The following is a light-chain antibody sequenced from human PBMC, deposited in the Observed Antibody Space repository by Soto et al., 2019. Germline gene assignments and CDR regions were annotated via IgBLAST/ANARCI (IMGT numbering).Light chain of an antibody. CDR2: DVS. Sequence: QSALTQPRSVSGSPGQSVPISCTGTSSDVGGYNYVSWYQQHPGKAPKVMIYDVSKRPSGVPDRFSGSKSGNTASLTISGLQSEDEADYYCCSYAGRYIYVFGTGTKVTVL. CDR1: SSDVGGYNY. V-gene: IGLV2-11*01. CDR3: CSYAGRYIYV. J-gene: IGLJ1*01.